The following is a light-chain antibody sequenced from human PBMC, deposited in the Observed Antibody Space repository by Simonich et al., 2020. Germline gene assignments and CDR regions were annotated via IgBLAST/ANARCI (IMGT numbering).Light chain of an antibody. CDR2: RKN. CDR3: AAWDDSLSGYV. J-gene: IGLJ1*01. V-gene: IGLV1-47*01. CDR1: SSNIGSNY. Sequence: QSVLTQPPSASGTPGQRVTISCPGSSSNIGSNYVYWYQQPPGTAPKLLIYRKNQRPSGGPDRFAGSKSGTSASLAISGLRSEDEADYYCAAWDDSLSGYVFGTGTKVTVL.